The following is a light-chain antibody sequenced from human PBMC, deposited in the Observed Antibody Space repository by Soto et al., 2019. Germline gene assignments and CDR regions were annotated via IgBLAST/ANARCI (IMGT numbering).Light chain of an antibody. CDR3: QKYNNCPPT. CDR1: QSARIS. J-gene: IGKJ5*01. V-gene: IGKV3-15*01. Sequence: ETVMTQSPATLSVSPGERATLSCRASQSARISLGWYQQKPGQAPRLLIYDVSTRATGVPARFSGSGSGTEFTLTISSPQSEDFAVYYCQKYNNCPPTFGQGRRREMK. CDR2: DVS.